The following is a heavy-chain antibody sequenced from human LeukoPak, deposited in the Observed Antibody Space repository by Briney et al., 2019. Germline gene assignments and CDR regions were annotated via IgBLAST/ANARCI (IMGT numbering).Heavy chain of an antibody. Sequence: PGKSLRLSCAASGFTYDNYGMHWVRQAPGKGLEWVAGLIWDSGIEQYADSVRGRFTISRDNAKNSLFLQMNSLRGEDTAFYYCARDTGTALSGFDSWGQGTLVTVSS. J-gene: IGHJ4*02. CDR3: ARDTGTALSGFDS. D-gene: IGHD3-10*01. V-gene: IGHV3-9*01. CDR2: LIWDSGIE. CDR1: GFTYDNYG.